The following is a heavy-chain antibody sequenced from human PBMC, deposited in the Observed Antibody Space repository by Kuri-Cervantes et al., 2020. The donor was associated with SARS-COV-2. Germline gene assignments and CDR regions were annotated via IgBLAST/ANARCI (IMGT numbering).Heavy chain of an antibody. J-gene: IGHJ4*02. CDR3: ASMYSSSWYEFDY. V-gene: IGHV3-73*01. Sequence: GGSLRLSCEVSGFLFSASAIHWVRQASGKGLEWVGRVRGKANNYATAYAASVKGRFTISRDDSKNMAYLQMNSLKTEDTAVYYCASMYSSSWYEFDYWGQGTLVTVSS. D-gene: IGHD6-13*01. CDR1: GFLFSASA. CDR2: VRGKANNYAT.